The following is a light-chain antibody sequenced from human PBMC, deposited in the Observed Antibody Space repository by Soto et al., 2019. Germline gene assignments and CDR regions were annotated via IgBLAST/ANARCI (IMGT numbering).Light chain of an antibody. CDR3: SSFTTTSTWV. Sequence: QSALTQPASVSGSPGQSISISCAGSSSDVGAYNFVSWYQQHPGKVPKLLIYEVTKRPSGISTRFSGSKSGSTASLTISGLQSEDEADYYCSSFTTTSTWVFGEKTKLTVL. J-gene: IGLJ3*02. CDR2: EVT. V-gene: IGLV2-14*01. CDR1: SSDVGAYNF.